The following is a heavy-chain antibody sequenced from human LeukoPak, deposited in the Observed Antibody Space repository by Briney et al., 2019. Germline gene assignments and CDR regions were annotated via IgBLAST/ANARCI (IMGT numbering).Heavy chain of an antibody. CDR3: ARDLESGSYEHYFDY. Sequence: GGSLRLSCAASGFIFSTYSMNWVRQAPGKGLEWVSYISGSSSPIYYADSVKDRFTISRDNAKNSLYLQMNSLRAEDAAVYYCARDLESGSYEHYFDYWGQGTLVTVSS. D-gene: IGHD1-26*01. J-gene: IGHJ4*02. V-gene: IGHV3-48*04. CDR2: ISGSSSPI. CDR1: GFIFSTYS.